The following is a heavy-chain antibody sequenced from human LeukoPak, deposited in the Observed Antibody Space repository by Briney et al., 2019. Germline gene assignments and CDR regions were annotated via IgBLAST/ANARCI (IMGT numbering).Heavy chain of an antibody. J-gene: IGHJ4*02. Sequence: GGSLRLSCAASGFTFSSYGMHWVRQAPGKGLEWVAFIRYDGSNKYYTDSVKGRFTISRDNSKNTLYLQMNSLRAEDTAVYYCAKAVTIFGVVIKGPDYWGQGTLVTVSS. CDR3: AKAVTIFGVVIKGPDY. D-gene: IGHD3-3*01. CDR2: IRYDGSNK. V-gene: IGHV3-30*02. CDR1: GFTFSSYG.